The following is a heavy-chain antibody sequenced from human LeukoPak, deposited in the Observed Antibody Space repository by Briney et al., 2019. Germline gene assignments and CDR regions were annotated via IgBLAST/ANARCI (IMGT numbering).Heavy chain of an antibody. Sequence: QAGGSLRLSCAASGFTFSRYSMNWVRQAPGKGLEWVSYISSTSSDIFYTDSVKGRFTISRDNAKNSLYLQMNSLRAEDTAVYYCATQWELHPAFWGQGTLVTVSS. CDR1: GFTFSRYS. D-gene: IGHD1-26*01. CDR3: ATQWELHPAF. J-gene: IGHJ4*02. CDR2: ISSTSSDI. V-gene: IGHV3-48*01.